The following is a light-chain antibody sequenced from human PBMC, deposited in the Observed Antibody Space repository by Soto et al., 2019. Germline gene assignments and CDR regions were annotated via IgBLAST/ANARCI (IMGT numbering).Light chain of an antibody. J-gene: IGKJ2*01. CDR1: QSLVYGDGNTF. CDR3: MQGSHWPPRYT. V-gene: IGKV2-30*01. Sequence: DVVMTQSPLSLPVALGQPASISCRSSQSLVYGDGNTFFNWFHQRPGHSPMRLIYKVSNRDSRVPDRFSGSGSATDCTLRISRVEAEDVGVYYCMQGSHWPPRYTFGQGTKLEIK. CDR2: KVS.